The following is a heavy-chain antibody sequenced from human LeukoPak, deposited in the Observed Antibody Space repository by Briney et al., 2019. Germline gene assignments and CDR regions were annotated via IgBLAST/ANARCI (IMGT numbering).Heavy chain of an antibody. CDR2: IRSKANSYAT. CDR1: GFTFSGSA. Sequence: GGSLRLSCAASGFTFSGSAMHWVRQASGKGLEWVGRIRSKANSYATAYAASVKGRFTISRDDSKNTAYLQMNSLKTEGTAVYYCTATYGGNSVSDYWGQGTLVTVSS. V-gene: IGHV3-73*01. J-gene: IGHJ4*02. D-gene: IGHD4-23*01. CDR3: TATYGGNSVSDY.